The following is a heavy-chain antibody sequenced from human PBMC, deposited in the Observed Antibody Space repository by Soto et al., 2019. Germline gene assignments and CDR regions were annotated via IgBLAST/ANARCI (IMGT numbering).Heavy chain of an antibody. J-gene: IGHJ4*02. CDR1: GFSFSNNA. Sequence: FLRLSCTASGFSFSNNAMGWVRQAPGKGLEWVSAIGGGGGSTYYADSVKGHFTISRDNSKNTLYLQMHSLGVEDTAVYFCAKIAEAVAGTVYGYWGQGTLVTVSS. V-gene: IGHV3-23*01. CDR3: AKIAEAVAGTVYGY. CDR2: IGGGGGST. D-gene: IGHD6-19*01.